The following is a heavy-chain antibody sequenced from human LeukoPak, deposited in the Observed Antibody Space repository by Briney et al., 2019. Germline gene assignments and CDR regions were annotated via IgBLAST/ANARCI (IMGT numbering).Heavy chain of an antibody. CDR2: ISYDGSNK. CDR1: GFTFSSYG. V-gene: IGHV3-30*03. J-gene: IGHJ4*02. D-gene: IGHD6-19*01. CDR3: ARTPPQYSSGWYFDY. Sequence: GGSLRLSCAASGFTFSSYGMHWVRQAPGKGLEWVAVISYDGSNKYYADSVKGRFTISRDNSKNTLYLQMNSLRAEDTAVYYCARTPPQYSSGWYFDYWGQGTLVTVSS.